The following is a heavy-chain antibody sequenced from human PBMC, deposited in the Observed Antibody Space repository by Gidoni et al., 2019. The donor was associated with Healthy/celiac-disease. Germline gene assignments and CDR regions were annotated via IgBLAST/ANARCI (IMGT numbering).Heavy chain of an antibody. J-gene: IGHJ3*02. CDR2: ISSSSSYI. D-gene: IGHD6-19*01. CDR1: GFTFSSYS. CDR3: ARYSSGWSDDAFDI. V-gene: IGHV3-21*01. Sequence: EVQLVEYGGGLVKPGGSLRLSCAASGFTFSSYSMNWVRQAPGKGMEWVSSISSSSSYIYYADSVKGRFTISRDNAKNSLYLQMNSLRAEDTAVYYCARYSSGWSDDAFDIWGQGTMVTVSS.